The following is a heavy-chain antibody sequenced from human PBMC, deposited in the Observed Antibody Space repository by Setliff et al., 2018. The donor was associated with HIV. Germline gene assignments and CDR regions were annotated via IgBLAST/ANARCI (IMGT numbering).Heavy chain of an antibody. CDR2: MNPNTGVS. CDR1: TFTNVD. V-gene: IGHV1-8*01. Sequence: TFTNVDIHWLRRATGQGLEWMGWMNPNTGVSGYALKFQARVTMTRDTSISTAYMELSSLTSEDTAVYYCARGKGVGGVVITGGLDVWGKGTTVTVSS. J-gene: IGHJ6*04. D-gene: IGHD3-10*01. CDR3: ARGKGVGGVVITGGLDV.